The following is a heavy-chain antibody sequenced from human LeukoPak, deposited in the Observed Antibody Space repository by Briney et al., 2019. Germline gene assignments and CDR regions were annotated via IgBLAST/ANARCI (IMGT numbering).Heavy chain of an antibody. J-gene: IGHJ3*01. Sequence: SETLSLTCAVYGGSFSGYFWSWIRQPPGKGLEWIGEINHSRSTNYNPSLKSRVTISVDTSKNQFSLKLTSVTAADSAVYYCARVRYSSTWYAAFDFWGQGTRVTVSS. CDR2: INHSRST. CDR1: GGSFSGYF. CDR3: ARVRYSSTWYAAFDF. V-gene: IGHV4-34*01. D-gene: IGHD6-13*01.